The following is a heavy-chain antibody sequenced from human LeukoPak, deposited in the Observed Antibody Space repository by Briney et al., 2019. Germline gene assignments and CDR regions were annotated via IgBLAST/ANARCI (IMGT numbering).Heavy chain of an antibody. J-gene: IGHJ4*02. CDR1: GGSISSYH. V-gene: IGHV4-59*08. CDR2: IYYSGST. Sequence: SETLSLTCTVSGGSISSYHWSWIRQPPGKGLEWIGYIYYSGSTNYNPSLKSRVTISVDTSKNQFSLKLSSVTAADTAVYYCARHRPYDSTDYWGQGTLVTVSS. D-gene: IGHD3-22*01. CDR3: ARHRPYDSTDY.